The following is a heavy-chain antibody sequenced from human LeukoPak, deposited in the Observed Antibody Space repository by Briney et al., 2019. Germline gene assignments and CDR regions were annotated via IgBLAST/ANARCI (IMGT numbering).Heavy chain of an antibody. D-gene: IGHD5-18*01. J-gene: IGHJ5*02. CDR1: GYTFTGYY. Sequence: ASVKVSCKVSGYTFTGYYMHWVRQAPGQGLEWMGRINPNSGGTNYAQKFQGRVTMTRDTSISTAYMELSRLRSDDTAVYYCARVAKDTGNWFDPWGQGTLVTVSS. V-gene: IGHV1-2*06. CDR2: INPNSGGT. CDR3: ARVAKDTGNWFDP.